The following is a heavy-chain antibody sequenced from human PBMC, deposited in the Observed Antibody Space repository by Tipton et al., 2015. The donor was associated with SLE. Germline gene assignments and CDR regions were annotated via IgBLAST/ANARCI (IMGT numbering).Heavy chain of an antibody. CDR2: FIPMFGAS. J-gene: IGHJ5*02. CDR1: GGTFSNYA. V-gene: IGHV1-69*01. Sequence: QVQLVQSGAEVKKPGSSVKVSCEASGGTFSNYAISWVRQAPGQGLEWMGGFIPMFGASEYPQKFQGRVTITTDESTTTAYMELSSLRSEDTPVYYCAVGFVGRFDGDNYNWFDPWGQGTLVTVSS. CDR3: AVGFVGRFDGDNYNWFDP. D-gene: IGHD3-3*01.